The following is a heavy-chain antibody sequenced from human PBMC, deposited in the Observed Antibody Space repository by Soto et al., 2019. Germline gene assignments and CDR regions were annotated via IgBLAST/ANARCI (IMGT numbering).Heavy chain of an antibody. J-gene: IGHJ4*02. CDR3: ARDLPPVDS. CDR1: GYTFSSYH. CDR2: ISAYNGNT. Sequence: QIQLVQSGAEVKKPGASVKVSCKASGYTFSSYHITWVRQAPGQGLAWMGWISAYNGNTNYAQNLQGRVTMTTDPSTSTAYMELRSLRSDDTAVYYSARDLPPVDSWGQGTLVTVSS. V-gene: IGHV1-18*01.